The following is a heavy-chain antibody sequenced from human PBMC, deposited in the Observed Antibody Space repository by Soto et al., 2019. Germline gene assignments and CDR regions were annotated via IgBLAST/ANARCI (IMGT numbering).Heavy chain of an antibody. Sequence: EVQLVESGGGLVQPGRSLRLSCAASGFTVDDYAMHWVRQAPGKGLEWVSGISWNSETIDYADSVEGRFTISRDNAXSPXFLQMNSLRPDDTALYYCAKDMKWGGMTTIHYFDSWGQGTLVTVSS. J-gene: IGHJ4*02. D-gene: IGHD4-17*01. CDR2: ISWNSETI. CDR3: AKDMKWGGMTTIHYFDS. CDR1: GFTVDDYA. V-gene: IGHV3-9*01.